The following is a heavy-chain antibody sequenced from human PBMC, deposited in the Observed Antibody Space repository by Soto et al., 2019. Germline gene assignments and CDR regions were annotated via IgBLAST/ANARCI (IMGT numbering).Heavy chain of an antibody. CDR1: GGSFSGYY. Sequence: EILALTWAVYGGSFSGYYWSWIRQPPWKGLEWIGEINHSGSTNYNPSLKSRVTISVDTSKNQFSLKLSSVTAADTAVYYCADAYGMDVWGQGTTVTVSS. V-gene: IGHV4-34*01. CDR3: ADAYGMDV. J-gene: IGHJ6*02. CDR2: INHSGST.